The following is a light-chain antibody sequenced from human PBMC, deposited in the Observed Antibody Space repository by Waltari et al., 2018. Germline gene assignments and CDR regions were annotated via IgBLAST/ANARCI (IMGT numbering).Light chain of an antibody. V-gene: IGKV1D-13*01. CDR1: QDIASA. J-gene: IGKJ3*01. Sequence: AIQLTQSPSSLSASVGHRITITCRASQDIASALAWYVQNPGKAPQLLIYDASTLESGVPSRFSGSGSGTDFTLSISGLQPEDFATYYCQQFINYPLTFGPGTTVDIK. CDR3: QQFINYPLT. CDR2: DAS.